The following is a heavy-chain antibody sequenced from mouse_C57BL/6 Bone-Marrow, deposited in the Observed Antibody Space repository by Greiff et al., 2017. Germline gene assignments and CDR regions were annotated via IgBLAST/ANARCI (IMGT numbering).Heavy chain of an antibody. CDR2: IHPNSGST. D-gene: IGHD3-1*01. CDR3: ERSLGAMDY. J-gene: IGHJ4*01. V-gene: IGHV1-64*01. Sequence: QVQLQQPGAELVKPGASVKLSCKASGYTFTSYWMHWVKQRPGQGLEWIGMIHPNSGSTNYNEKFKSKATLTVDKSSSTAYMQLISLASEDSAVYYCERSLGAMDYWGQGTSVTVSS. CDR1: GYTFTSYW.